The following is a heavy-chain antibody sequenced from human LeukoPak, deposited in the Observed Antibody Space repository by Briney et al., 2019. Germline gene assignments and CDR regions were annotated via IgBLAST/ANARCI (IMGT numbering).Heavy chain of an antibody. CDR2: ISSSSSSTI. V-gene: IGHV3-48*01. J-gene: IGHJ4*02. Sequence: GGSLRLSCAASGFTFSSYAMSWVRQAPGKGLEWVSYISSSSSSTIYYADSVKGRFTISRDNAKNSLYLQMNSLRAEDTAVYYCARDHDRKLELTVGYYWGQGTLVTVSS. CDR1: GFTFSSYA. D-gene: IGHD1-7*01. CDR3: ARDHDRKLELTVGYY.